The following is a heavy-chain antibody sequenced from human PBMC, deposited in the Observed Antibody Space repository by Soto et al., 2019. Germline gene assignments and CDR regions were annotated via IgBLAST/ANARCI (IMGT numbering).Heavy chain of an antibody. J-gene: IGHJ4*02. D-gene: IGHD6-19*01. CDR2: IYYSGST. Sequence: SVPHSLPSTVSGGSISSSGDYWIWLRQPPGKGLEWIGSIYYSGSTYYNPSLMSRVTISVGTSKNQFSLKLSSVTATDTAVYYCARDSSGWNYYGDDWGQGTLVTGSS. CDR3: ARDSSGWNYYGDD. CDR1: GGSISSSGDY. V-gene: IGHV4-39*02.